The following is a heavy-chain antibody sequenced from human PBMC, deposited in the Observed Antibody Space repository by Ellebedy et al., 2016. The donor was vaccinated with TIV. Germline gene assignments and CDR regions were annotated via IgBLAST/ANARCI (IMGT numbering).Heavy chain of an antibody. J-gene: IGHJ2*01. V-gene: IGHV3-66*01. CDR2: IYSGGTT. Sequence: GESLKISXAASGFTVSSNSMTWVRQAPGKGLEWVSVIYSGGTTYYADSVKGRFIISRDNSKNALYLQMSSLRAEDTAVYYCARGVTAGTTHWYFDLWGRGTLVTVSS. CDR1: GFTVSSNS. D-gene: IGHD1-1*01. CDR3: ARGVTAGTTHWYFDL.